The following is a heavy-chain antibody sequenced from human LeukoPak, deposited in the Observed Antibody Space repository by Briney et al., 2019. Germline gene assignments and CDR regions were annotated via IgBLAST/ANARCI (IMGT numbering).Heavy chain of an antibody. V-gene: IGHV3-53*01. Sequence: GGSLRLSCAASGFTVANDRMSWVRQPPGKGLEWVSTVYGGGNTAYTDSVKGRFTISRDTSKNTLLLQMNSLRAEDTAVYYCAKAAAAPGFDFWGQGTLVTVSS. J-gene: IGHJ4*02. CDR2: VYGGGNT. D-gene: IGHD6-13*01. CDR3: AKAAAAPGFDF. CDR1: GFTVANDR.